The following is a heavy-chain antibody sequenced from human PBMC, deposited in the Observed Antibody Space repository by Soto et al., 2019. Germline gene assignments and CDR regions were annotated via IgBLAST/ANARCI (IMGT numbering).Heavy chain of an antibody. CDR2: IYYSGST. D-gene: IGHD3-22*01. J-gene: IGHJ3*02. V-gene: IGHV4-31*03. CDR3: ARIVVVYDAFDI. Sequence: QVQLQESGPGLVKPSQTLSLTCTVSGCSISSGGYFWSCIRQHPGKGLEWIGYIYYSGSTYYNPSLNSRVSISVDTAKNQFALKLSSVTAADTAVYYGARIVVVYDAFDIWGRGTMVTVTS. CDR1: GCSISSGGYF.